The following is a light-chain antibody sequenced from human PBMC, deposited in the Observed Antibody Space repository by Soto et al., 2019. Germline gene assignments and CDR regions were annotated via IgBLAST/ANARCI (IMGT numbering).Light chain of an antibody. CDR3: SSYTSSSTPYYV. V-gene: IGLV2-14*01. CDR1: SSDVGGYNY. CDR2: DVS. J-gene: IGLJ1*01. Sequence: QSALTQPASVSGSPGQSITISCTGTSSDVGGYNYVSWYQQHPGKAPKLMIYDVSNRPSGVSNRFSGSKSGNTASLTISGLQAEDEADYYCSSYTSSSTPYYVFGTGTKVIVL.